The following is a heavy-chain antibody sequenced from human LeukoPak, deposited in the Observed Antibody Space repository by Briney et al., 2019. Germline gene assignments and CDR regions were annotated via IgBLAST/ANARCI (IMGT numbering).Heavy chain of an antibody. V-gene: IGHV4-59*01. CDR1: GGSISSYY. Sequence: SETLSLTCTVSGGSISSYYWSWIRQPPGKGLEWIGYIYYSGSTNYNPSLKSRVTISVDTSKNQFSLKLSSVTAADTAVYYCARMAAAGTDYWGQGTLVTISS. CDR3: ARMAAAGTDY. CDR2: IYYSGST. D-gene: IGHD6-13*01. J-gene: IGHJ4*02.